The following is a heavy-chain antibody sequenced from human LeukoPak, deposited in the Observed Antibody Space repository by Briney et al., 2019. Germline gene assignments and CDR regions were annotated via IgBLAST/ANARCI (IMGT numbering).Heavy chain of an antibody. J-gene: IGHJ4*02. CDR2: ISSSSSYI. Sequence: PGGSLRLSCAASGFTFSSYSMNWVRQAPGKGLEWVSSISSSSSYIYYADSVKGRFTISRDNAKNSLYLQMNSLRAEDTSVYYCARAPYPSGWYLLYSGQGTLATVPS. CDR3: ARAPYPSGWYLLY. D-gene: IGHD6-19*01. V-gene: IGHV3-21*01. CDR1: GFTFSSYS.